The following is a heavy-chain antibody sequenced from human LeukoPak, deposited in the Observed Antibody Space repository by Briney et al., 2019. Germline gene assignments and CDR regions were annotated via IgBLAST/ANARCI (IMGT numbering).Heavy chain of an antibody. CDR2: INPNSGGT. CDR1: GYTFTGYY. J-gene: IGHJ6*02. V-gene: IGHV1-2*02. CDR3: ARERLSKGVRVYYGMDV. D-gene: IGHD3-10*01. Sequence: EASVKVSCKASGYTFTGYYMHWVRQAPGQGLEWMGWINPNSGGTNYAQKFQGRVTMTRDTSISTAYMELSRLRSDDTAVYYCARERLSKGVRVYYGMDVWGQGTTVTVSS.